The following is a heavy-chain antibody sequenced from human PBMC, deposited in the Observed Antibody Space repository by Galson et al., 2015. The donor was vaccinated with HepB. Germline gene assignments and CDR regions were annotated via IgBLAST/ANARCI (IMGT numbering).Heavy chain of an antibody. Sequence: SLRLSCAASGFTFSSYGMHWVRQAPGKGLEWVAFIRYDGSNKYYADSVKGRFTISRDNSKNTLYLQMNSLRAEDTAVYYCARDSRAIAAVDYWGQGTLVTVSS. CDR2: IRYDGSNK. V-gene: IGHV3-30*02. D-gene: IGHD6-13*01. J-gene: IGHJ4*02. CDR3: ARDSRAIAAVDY. CDR1: GFTFSSYG.